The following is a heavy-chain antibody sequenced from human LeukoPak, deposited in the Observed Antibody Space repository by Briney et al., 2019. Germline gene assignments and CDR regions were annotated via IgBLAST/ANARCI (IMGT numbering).Heavy chain of an antibody. J-gene: IGHJ5*01. D-gene: IGHD1-1*01. CDR3: ARGFGTVVSRPFDS. CDR2: INPNSGGT. V-gene: IGHV1-2*02. Sequence: ASVTVSCKASGYTFTGYYMHWVRQAPGQGLEWMGWINPNSGGTNYAQKFQGRVTMTRDTSISTAYMELSRLRSDDTAVHYCARGFGTVVSRPFDSWGQGTLVTVSS. CDR1: GYTFTGYY.